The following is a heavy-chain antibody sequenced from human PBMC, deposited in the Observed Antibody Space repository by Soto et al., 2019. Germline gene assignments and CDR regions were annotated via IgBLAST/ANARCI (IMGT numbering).Heavy chain of an antibody. CDR3: ARASNKRGNSYGPDY. V-gene: IGHV4-34*01. CDR1: GGSSSGYY. J-gene: IGHJ4*02. Sequence: SQTLSLSCAVYGGSSSGYYRTWSRQPPGKGLEWIGEINHSGSTNCNPSLKSRVTISVDTSKNQFSLKLSSVTAADTAVYYCARASNKRGNSYGPDYWGQGTLVTVS. CDR2: INHSGST. D-gene: IGHD5-18*01.